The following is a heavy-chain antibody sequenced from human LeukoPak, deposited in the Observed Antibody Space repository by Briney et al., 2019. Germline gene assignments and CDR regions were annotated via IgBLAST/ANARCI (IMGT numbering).Heavy chain of an antibody. Sequence: SETLSLTCDVYGGSFSGYYWSWIRQPPGKGLEWIGEINHSGSTNYNPSLKSRVTISVDTSKNQFSLKLSSVTAADTAAYYCASIPQWLVRGDPSPWGQGTLVTVSS. CDR1: GGSFSGYY. D-gene: IGHD6-19*01. CDR3: ASIPQWLVRGDPSP. J-gene: IGHJ5*02. V-gene: IGHV4-34*01. CDR2: INHSGST.